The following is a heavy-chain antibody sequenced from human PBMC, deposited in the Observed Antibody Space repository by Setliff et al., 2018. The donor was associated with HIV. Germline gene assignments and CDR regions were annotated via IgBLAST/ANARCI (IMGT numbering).Heavy chain of an antibody. D-gene: IGHD2-2*01. J-gene: IGHJ5*02. CDR3: ARDPGGLYCRSTSCQGGCFDP. CDR2: IYYSETT. CDR1: GASISSHY. V-gene: IGHV4-59*11. Sequence: PSETLSLTCTVTGASISSHYWSWIRQSPGKGLEWIGSIYYSETTNNNPSLQSRVTISVDTSKNQLSLKLRSVTAADTAVYYCARDPGGLYCRSTSCQGGCFDPWGQGTLVTVSS.